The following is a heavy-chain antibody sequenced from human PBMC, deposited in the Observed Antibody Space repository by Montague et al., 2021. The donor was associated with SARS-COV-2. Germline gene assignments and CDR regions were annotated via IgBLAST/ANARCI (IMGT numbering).Heavy chain of an antibody. CDR3: AKSATSFWFERERGTFDY. V-gene: IGHV3-30*18. J-gene: IGHJ4*02. CDR2: ISYEGSIQ. CDR1: GFTFNNFG. D-gene: IGHD3-10*01. Sequence: SLRLSCAASGFTFNNFGMYWVRQAPGQGLEWVAVISYEGSIQYYADSVKGRFTISRDWSKSTLYLQMSSLRAEDTAVYYCAKSATSFWFERERGTFDYWGQGTLVAVSS.